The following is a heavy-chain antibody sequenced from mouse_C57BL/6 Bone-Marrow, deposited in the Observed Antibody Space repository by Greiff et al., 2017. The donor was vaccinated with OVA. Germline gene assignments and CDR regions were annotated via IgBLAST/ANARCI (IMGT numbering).Heavy chain of an antibody. CDR3: ARMWVWYFDV. J-gene: IGHJ1*03. Sequence: EVQLVESGGGLVQPGGSLKLSCAASGFTFSDYYMYWVRQTPEKRLEWVAYISNGGGSTYYPDTVKGRFTISRDNAKNTLYLQMSRLKSEDTAMYYCARMWVWYFDVWGTGTTVTVSS. CDR2: ISNGGGST. V-gene: IGHV5-12*01. CDR1: GFTFSDYY.